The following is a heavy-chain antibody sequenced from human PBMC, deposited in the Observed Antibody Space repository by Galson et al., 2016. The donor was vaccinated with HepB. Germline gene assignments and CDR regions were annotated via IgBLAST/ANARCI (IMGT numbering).Heavy chain of an antibody. J-gene: IGHJ3*02. CDR1: GFTFSSYA. CDR3: ARDNTILWFGELIGNAFDI. V-gene: IGHV3-30*04. Sequence: SLRLSCAASGFTFSSYAMHRVRQAPGKGLEWVAVISFDGSTKYYADSVKGRFTISRDNSKNTLYLQMNSLRAEDTAVYYCARDNTILWFGELIGNAFDIWGQGTLVTVSS. D-gene: IGHD3-10*01. CDR2: ISFDGSTK.